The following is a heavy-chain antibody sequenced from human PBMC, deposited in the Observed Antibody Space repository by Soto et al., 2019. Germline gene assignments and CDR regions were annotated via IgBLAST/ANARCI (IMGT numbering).Heavy chain of an antibody. CDR3: ARADYIWGRYRYGFDY. J-gene: IGHJ4*02. V-gene: IGHV1-18*01. CDR1: GYTFTSYG. D-gene: IGHD3-16*02. Sequence: QVQLVQSGAEVKKPGASVKVSCKASGYTFTSYGISWVRQAPGQGLEWMGWISASNGNTNSAQKLQVRVTMTTDTSTSTAYMELRSLRSDDTAVYYCARADYIWGRYRYGFDYWGQGTLVTVSS. CDR2: ISASNGNT.